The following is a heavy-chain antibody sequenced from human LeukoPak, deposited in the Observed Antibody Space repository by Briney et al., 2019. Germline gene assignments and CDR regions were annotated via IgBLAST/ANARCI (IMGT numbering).Heavy chain of an antibody. D-gene: IGHD3-10*01. V-gene: IGHV3-7*01. J-gene: IGHJ5*02. CDR1: GFTFSSYA. CDR2: IKQDGSEK. Sequence: GGSLRLSCAASGFTFSSYAMSWVRQAPGKGLEWVANIKQDGSEKYYVGSVKGRFSISRDNAKNSVYLQMNSLRAEDTAVYYCARDPRYGSGITWGQGTLVTVSS. CDR3: ARDPRYGSGIT.